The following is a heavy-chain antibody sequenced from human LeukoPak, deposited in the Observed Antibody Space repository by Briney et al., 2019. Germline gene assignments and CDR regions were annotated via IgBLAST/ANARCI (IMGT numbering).Heavy chain of an antibody. CDR2: ISAYNGNT. Sequence: ASVKVSCKASGYTFTSYGISWVRQAPGQGLEWMGWISAYNGNTNYAQKLQGRVTMTTDTSTSTAYMELKSLRSDDTAVYYCARDFVVVVAAIYYYYGMDVWGQGTTVTVSS. CDR1: GYTFTSYG. J-gene: IGHJ6*02. CDR3: ARDFVVVVAAIYYYYGMDV. V-gene: IGHV1-18*01. D-gene: IGHD2-15*01.